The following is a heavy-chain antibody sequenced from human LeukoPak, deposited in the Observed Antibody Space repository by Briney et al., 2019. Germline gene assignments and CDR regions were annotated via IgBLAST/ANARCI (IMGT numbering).Heavy chain of an antibody. D-gene: IGHD5-18*01. CDR3: ASLPTTAMVTRYYYYGMDV. Sequence: SETLSLTCAVYGRSFSGYYWSWIRQPPGKGLEWMGEINHNGSTNYYPSLKSRVTISVDTSKNQLSLKLSSVTAADTSVYYCASLPTTAMVTRYYYYGMDVWGQGTTVTVSS. CDR2: INHNGST. J-gene: IGHJ6*02. CDR1: GRSFSGYY. V-gene: IGHV4-34*01.